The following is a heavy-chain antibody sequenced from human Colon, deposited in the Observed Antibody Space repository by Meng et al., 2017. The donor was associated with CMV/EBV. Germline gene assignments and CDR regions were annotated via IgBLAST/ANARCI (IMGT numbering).Heavy chain of an antibody. D-gene: IGHD1-26*01. CDR1: GFTFSSHC. CDR2: INSDGSST. CDR3: AVGSGSYSWGYFNY. J-gene: IGHJ4*02. V-gene: IGHV3-74*01. Sequence: SGFTFSSHCMYWVRQAPGKGLVWVSRINSDGSSTSYADSVKGRFTISRDNAKNTLYLQMNSLRAEDTAVYYCAVGSGSYSWGYFNYWGQGTLVTVSS.